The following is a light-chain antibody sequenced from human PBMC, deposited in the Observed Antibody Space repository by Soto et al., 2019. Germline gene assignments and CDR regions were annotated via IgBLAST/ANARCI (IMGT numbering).Light chain of an antibody. CDR1: RSDIGSYNY. J-gene: IGLJ1*01. Sequence: QSVLTQPASVSGSPGQSITISCSGTRSDIGSYNYVAWYQQFPGKTPKILIYGVSNRPSGVSSRFSGSKSGNTASLTISGLQAEDEADYYCISYTGSSTSYVFGRGTKLTVL. CDR3: ISYTGSSTSYV. CDR2: GVS. V-gene: IGLV2-14*01.